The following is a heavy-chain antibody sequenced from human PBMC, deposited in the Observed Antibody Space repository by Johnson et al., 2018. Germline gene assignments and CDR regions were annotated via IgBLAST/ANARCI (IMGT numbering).Heavy chain of an antibody. CDR2: IIPIFGTA. J-gene: IGHJ5*02. V-gene: IGHV1-69*01. Sequence: QVQLVESGAEVKKXGSSVKVXCKASGGTFSSYAISWVRQAPGQGLEWMGGIIPIFGTANYEQKFQGRVTVTADDSTSTAYMELSSRRSEDTAVYYCARAPETNWFDPWGQGTLVTVSS. CDR1: GGTFSSYA. CDR3: ARAPETNWFDP.